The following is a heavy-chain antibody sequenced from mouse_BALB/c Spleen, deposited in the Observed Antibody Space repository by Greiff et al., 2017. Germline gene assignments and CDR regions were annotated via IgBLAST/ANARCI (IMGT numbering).Heavy chain of an antibody. CDR2: ILPGSGST. D-gene: IGHD2-14*01. V-gene: IGHV1-9*01. CDR3: ARGGRYDGFAY. Sequence: VQLQQSGAELMKPGASVKISCKATGYTFSSYWIEWVKQRPGHGLEWIGEILPGSGSTNYNEKFKGKATFTADTSSNTAYMQLSSLTSEDSAVYYCARGGRYDGFAYWGQGTLVTVSA. J-gene: IGHJ3*01. CDR1: GYTFSSYW.